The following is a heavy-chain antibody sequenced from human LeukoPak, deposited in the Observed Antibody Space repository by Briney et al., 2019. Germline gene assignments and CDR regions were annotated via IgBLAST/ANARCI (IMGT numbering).Heavy chain of an antibody. CDR2: ISSSSSYI. CDR1: GFTFSSYA. Sequence: GSLRLSCAASGFTFSSYAMSWVRQAPGKGLEWVSSISSSSSYIYYADSVKGRFTISRDNAKNSLYLQMNSLRAEDTAVYYCARLLLVRGTSLDYWGQGTLVTVSS. V-gene: IGHV3-21*01. D-gene: IGHD6-6*01. CDR3: ARLLLVRGTSLDY. J-gene: IGHJ4*02.